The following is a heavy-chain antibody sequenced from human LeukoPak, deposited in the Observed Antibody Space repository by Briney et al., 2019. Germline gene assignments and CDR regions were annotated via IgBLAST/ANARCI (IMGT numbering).Heavy chain of an antibody. J-gene: IGHJ4*02. CDR3: ARDLIRVGATDY. V-gene: IGHV1-2*02. Sequence: GASVKVSCEASGYTFTGYYMHWVRQAPGQGLEWMGWINPNSGGTNYAQKFQGRVTMTRDTSISTAYMELSRLRSDDTAVYYCARDLIRVGATDYWGQGTLVTVSS. CDR1: GYTFTGYY. D-gene: IGHD1-26*01. CDR2: INPNSGGT.